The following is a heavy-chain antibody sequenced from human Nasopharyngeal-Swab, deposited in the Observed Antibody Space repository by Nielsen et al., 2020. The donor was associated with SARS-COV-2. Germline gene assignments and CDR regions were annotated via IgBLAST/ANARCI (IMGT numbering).Heavy chain of an antibody. CDR1: GYTFTSYD. CDR3: ASGKGSPRRGGWFDP. V-gene: IGHV1-8*01. CDR2: MNPNSGNT. D-gene: IGHD2-15*01. J-gene: IGHJ5*02. Sequence: ASVKVSCKASGYTFTSYDINWVRQATGQGLEWMGWMNPNSGNTGYAQKFQGRVTMTRNTSISTAYMELGSLRSEDTAVYYCASGKGSPRRGGWFDPWGQGTLVTVSS.